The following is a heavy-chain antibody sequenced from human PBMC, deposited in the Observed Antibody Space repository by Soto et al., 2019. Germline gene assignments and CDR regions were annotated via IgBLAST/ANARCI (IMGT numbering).Heavy chain of an antibody. CDR3: ARALLYYDILTAYDPYYYYRMDV. V-gene: IGHV1-2*02. J-gene: IGHJ6*02. Sequence: ASVKVSCKASGYTFTGYYMHWVRQAPGQGLEWMGWINPNSGGTNYAQKFQGRVTMTRDTSISTAYMELSRLRSDDTAVYYCARALLYYDILTAYDPYYYYRMDVWGQGTTVTVSS. CDR1: GYTFTGYY. D-gene: IGHD3-9*01. CDR2: INPNSGGT.